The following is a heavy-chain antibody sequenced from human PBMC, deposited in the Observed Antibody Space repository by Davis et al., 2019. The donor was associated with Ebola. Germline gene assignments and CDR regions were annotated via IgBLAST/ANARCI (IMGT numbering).Heavy chain of an antibody. CDR1: GYTFTNYG. CDR2: ISAYNGNT. D-gene: IGHD6-19*01. Sequence: ASVKVSCKASGYTFTNYGISWVRQAPGQGLEWMGWISAYNGNTYYAQKFLDRVTLTTDTSASTAYMELRSLRFDDTAVYYCARFGGQWLVRGTYYYYGMDVWGQGTTVAVSS. V-gene: IGHV1-18*01. CDR3: ARFGGQWLVRGTYYYYGMDV. J-gene: IGHJ6*02.